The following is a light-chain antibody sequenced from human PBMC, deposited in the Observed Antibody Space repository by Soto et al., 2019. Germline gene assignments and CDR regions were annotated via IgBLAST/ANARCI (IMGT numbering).Light chain of an antibody. CDR1: QRFNSL. Sequence: DIQMTPAPSTLSSSGGNRVTNTWRASQRFNSLLGRDPLKPGKAPKLLISDASSLESGVPSRFSGSGSGTEFTLTISSLQPDDFATYYCQQYNSYSQTFGQGTKVEIK. J-gene: IGKJ1*01. CDR2: DAS. CDR3: QQYNSYSQT. V-gene: IGKV1-5*01.